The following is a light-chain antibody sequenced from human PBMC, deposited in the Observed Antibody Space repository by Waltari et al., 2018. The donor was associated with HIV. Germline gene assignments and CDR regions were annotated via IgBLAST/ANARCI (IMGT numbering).Light chain of an antibody. CDR3: SSFITTTTHVV. CDR1: TSDIGGYNY. CDR2: EVS. V-gene: IGLV2-14*01. J-gene: IGLJ2*01. Sequence: QSALTQPASVSGSLGQSVTISCTGATSDIGGYNYVSWYQQHPVKAPKLIIHEVSNRPSGVSDRFSGSKSGNTASLTISGLQAEDESDYYCSSFITTTTHVVFGGGTRLTVL.